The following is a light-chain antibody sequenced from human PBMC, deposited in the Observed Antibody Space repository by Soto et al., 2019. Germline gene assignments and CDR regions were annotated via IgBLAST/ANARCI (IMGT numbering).Light chain of an antibody. CDR3: QQYNSFLIT. Sequence: DIQMTQSPSTLSASVGDRVTITCRASQSISDWLAWYQQKPGKAPTLLIYDASSLESGVPSRFTGSGSGTEFTLTISSLQPDDFATYYCQQYNSFLITFGQGTRLEIK. V-gene: IGKV1-5*01. CDR2: DAS. CDR1: QSISDW. J-gene: IGKJ5*01.